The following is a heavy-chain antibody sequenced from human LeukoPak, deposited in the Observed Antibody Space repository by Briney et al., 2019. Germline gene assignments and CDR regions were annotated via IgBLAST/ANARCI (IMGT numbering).Heavy chain of an antibody. CDR1: GGSISSGGYY. CDR3: ARLMNTPDVIATPDY. V-gene: IGHV4-39*07. CDR2: IYHSGST. J-gene: IGHJ4*02. Sequence: SQTLSLTCTVSGGSISSGGYYWGWIRQPPGKGLEWIGSIYHSGSTYYNPSLKSRVTISVDTSKNQFSLKLSSVTAADTAVYYCARLMNTPDVIATPDYWGQGTLVTVSS. D-gene: IGHD2-21*01.